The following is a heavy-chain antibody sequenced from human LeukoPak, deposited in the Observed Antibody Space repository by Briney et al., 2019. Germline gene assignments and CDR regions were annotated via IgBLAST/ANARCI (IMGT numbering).Heavy chain of an antibody. Sequence: PSETLSLTCTVSGGSISSYYWSWIRQPPGKGLEWIGYIYYSGSTNYNPSHKSRVTISVDTSKNQFSLKLSSVTAADTAVYYCARDPSSITIFGVDPFDLWGRGTLVTVSS. CDR2: IYYSGST. CDR1: GGSISSYY. CDR3: ARDPSSITIFGVDPFDL. J-gene: IGHJ2*01. D-gene: IGHD3-3*01. V-gene: IGHV4-59*12.